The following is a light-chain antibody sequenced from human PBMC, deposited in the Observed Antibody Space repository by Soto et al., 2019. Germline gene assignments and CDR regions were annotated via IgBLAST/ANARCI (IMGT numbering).Light chain of an antibody. CDR2: DAS. CDR3: QQRSNWPPLT. V-gene: IGKV3-11*01. Sequence: EIVFTQSPATVSLSPGERATLSCRASQSVSSYLAWYQQKPGEAPRLLIYDASNRATGIPARFSGSGSGTDFTLTISSLEPEDFAVYYCQQRSNWPPLTVGGGTKGEIK. CDR1: QSVSSY. J-gene: IGKJ4*01.